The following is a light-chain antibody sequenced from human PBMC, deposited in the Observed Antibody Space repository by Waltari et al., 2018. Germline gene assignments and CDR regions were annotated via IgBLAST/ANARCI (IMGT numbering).Light chain of an antibody. Sequence: QSALTQPRSVSGSPGHSVTISCTGTSSDVGGYDYVSWYQQYPGKAPQLVIYDVSKRPSGVPDRFSGSKSGNTASLTISGLQAEDEADYNCCSYAGRATWAFGGGTKLTVL. CDR1: SSDVGGYDY. CDR3: CSYAGRATWA. CDR2: DVS. J-gene: IGLJ3*02. V-gene: IGLV2-11*01.